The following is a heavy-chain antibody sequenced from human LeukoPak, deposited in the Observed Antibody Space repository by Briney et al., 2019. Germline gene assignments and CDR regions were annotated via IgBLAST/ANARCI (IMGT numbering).Heavy chain of an antibody. J-gene: IGHJ3*02. Sequence: ESGPTLVNPTQTLTLTCTFSGFSLSTSGMCVSWIRQPPGKALEWLARLDWDDDKYYSTSLKTRLTISKDTSKNQVVLTMTNMDPVDTATYYCARVMVVVAAEDAFDIWGQGTMVTVSS. D-gene: IGHD2-15*01. CDR2: LDWDDDK. CDR1: GFSLSTSGMC. CDR3: ARVMVVVAAEDAFDI. V-gene: IGHV2-70*11.